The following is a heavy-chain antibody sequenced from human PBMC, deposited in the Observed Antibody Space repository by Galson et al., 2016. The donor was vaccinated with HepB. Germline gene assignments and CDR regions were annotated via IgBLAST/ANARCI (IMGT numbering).Heavy chain of an antibody. D-gene: IGHD6-13*01. CDR3: ASDPSLGSNWYNYLDY. V-gene: IGHV4-59*01. Sequence: SETLSLTCTVSGGSISSYYWSWIRQSPGKGLELIGYIYSSGYTNYNPSLKSRVTISLGTFKNQFSLKLNSVTAADTAVYYCASDPSLGSNWYNYLDYWGQGARVTVSS. J-gene: IGHJ4*02. CDR1: GGSISSYY. CDR2: IYSSGYT.